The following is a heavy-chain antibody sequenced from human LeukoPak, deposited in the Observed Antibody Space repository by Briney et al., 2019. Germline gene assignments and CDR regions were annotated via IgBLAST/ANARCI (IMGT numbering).Heavy chain of an antibody. CDR2: IYPGDSDT. J-gene: IGHJ3*02. D-gene: IGHD6-13*01. CDR1: GYSFTNYW. CDR3: AGTGIAAAGDAFDI. V-gene: IGHV5-51*01. Sequence: RGESLKISCEGYGYSFTNYWIAWVRQMSGEGLERMGIIYPGDSDTRYSPSFQGQVTISADKSISTAYLQWSSLKASDTAMYYCAGTGIAAAGDAFDIWGQGTMVTVSS.